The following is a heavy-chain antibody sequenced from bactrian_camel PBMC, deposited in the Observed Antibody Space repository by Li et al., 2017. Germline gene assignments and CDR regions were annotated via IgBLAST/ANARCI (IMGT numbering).Heavy chain of an antibody. CDR2: ISSDGNT. CDR1: GFTFGYFD. V-gene: IGHV3S55*01. CDR3: ARGSANWLGGAFCEATY. D-gene: IGHD1*01. J-gene: IGHJ4*01. Sequence: HVQLVESGGGSVQAGENLKLSCAGFTFGYFDMGWYRQAPGNECDLVSSISSDGNTWYSDSVKGRFTISQDNAKKTLYLQMNSLKPDDTAIYYCARGSANWLGGAFCEATYWGQGTQVTVS.